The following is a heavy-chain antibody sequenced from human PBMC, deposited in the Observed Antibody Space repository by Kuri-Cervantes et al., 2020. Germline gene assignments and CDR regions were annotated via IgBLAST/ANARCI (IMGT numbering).Heavy chain of an antibody. CDR3: ARADSSSYYYYMDV. J-gene: IGHJ6*03. Sequence: ASVKVSCKASGYTFTSYAMNWVRQAPGQGLKWMGWINTNTENPTYAQGFTGRFVFSLDTSVSTAYLQICSLKAEDTAVYYCARADSSSYYYYMDVWGKGTTVTVSS. CDR1: GYTFTSYA. CDR2: INTNTENP. V-gene: IGHV7-4-1*01. D-gene: IGHD6-6*01.